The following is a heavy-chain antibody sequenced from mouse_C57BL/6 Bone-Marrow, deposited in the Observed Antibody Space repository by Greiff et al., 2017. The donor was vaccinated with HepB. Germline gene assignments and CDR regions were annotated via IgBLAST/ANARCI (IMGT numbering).Heavy chain of an antibody. CDR1: GYTFTDYN. J-gene: IGHJ1*03. CDR3: ARGIYYYGSSYPENFDV. D-gene: IGHD1-1*01. Sequence: EVQLQQSGPELVKPGASVKIPCKASGYTFTDYNMDWVKQSHGKSLEWIGDINPNNGGTIYNQKFKGKATLTVDKSSSTAYMELRSLTSEDTAVYYCARGIYYYGSSYPENFDVWGTGTTVTVSS. CDR2: INPNNGGT. V-gene: IGHV1-18*01.